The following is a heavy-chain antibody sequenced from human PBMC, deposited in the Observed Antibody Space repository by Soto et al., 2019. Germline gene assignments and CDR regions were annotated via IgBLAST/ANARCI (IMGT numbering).Heavy chain of an antibody. J-gene: IGHJ4*02. CDR3: ARGSQYSGSPYLGY. Sequence: QVHLQQWGAGLLNPSETLSLTCAVYGGSSSGYYWSWIRQAPGKGLEWIGEINPSGVTNYNPSLQRRISVSVDTSKNQFALRLSSVTAADSAVYYCARGSQYSGSPYLGYWAQGTLVTVSS. V-gene: IGHV4-34*02. D-gene: IGHD3-10*01. CDR2: INPSGVT. CDR1: GGSSSGYY.